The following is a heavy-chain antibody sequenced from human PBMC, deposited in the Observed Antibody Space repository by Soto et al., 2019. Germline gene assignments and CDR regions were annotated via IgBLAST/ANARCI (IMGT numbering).Heavy chain of an antibody. CDR3: ARDWELGY. Sequence: QVQLVQSGAEVRKPGSSVKVSCKASGGTFSRHAISWVRQAPGQGLEWMGVINPSGDATTYAQNFQGRVTMTKDTSASTVYMELSSLRSEDTAVYYCARDWELGYWGQGTLVTVSS. D-gene: IGHD3-10*01. J-gene: IGHJ4*02. CDR2: INPSGDAT. V-gene: IGHV1-46*01. CDR1: GGTFSRHA.